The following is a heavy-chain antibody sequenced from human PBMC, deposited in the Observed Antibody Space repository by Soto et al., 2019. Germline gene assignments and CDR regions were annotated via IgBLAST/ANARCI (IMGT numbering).Heavy chain of an antibody. CDR3: ARVWFGESSWFDP. V-gene: IGHV4-30-2*01. CDR1: DGSMTIGAYF. J-gene: IGHJ5*02. CDR2: ICHSGNT. D-gene: IGHD3-10*01. Sequence: SETLSHTCTVTDGSMTIGAYFRSWIRQPPGQGLEWIGYICHSGNTYYNPSLKSRVTTSLDRSKNQFSLNLSSATAADTAVYYCARVWFGESSWFDPWGQGTLVTVS.